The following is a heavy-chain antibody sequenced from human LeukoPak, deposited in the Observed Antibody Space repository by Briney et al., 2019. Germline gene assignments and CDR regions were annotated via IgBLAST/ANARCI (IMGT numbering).Heavy chain of an antibody. CDR2: IKQDGSEK. CDR1: GFTFSSYW. CDR3: ARPHDGTTVTYYYYYMDV. D-gene: IGHD4-17*01. Sequence: GGSLRLSCAASGFTFSSYWMSWVRQAPGKGLEWVANIKQDGSEKYYVDSVKGRFTISRDNAKNSLYLQMNSLRAEDTAVYYCARPHDGTTVTYYYYYMDVWGKGTTVTISS. V-gene: IGHV3-7*01. J-gene: IGHJ6*03.